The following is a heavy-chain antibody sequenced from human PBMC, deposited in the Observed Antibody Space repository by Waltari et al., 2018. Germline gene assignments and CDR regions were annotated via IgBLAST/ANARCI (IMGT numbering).Heavy chain of an antibody. CDR1: GFPFSSYA. V-gene: IGHV3-30-3*01. CDR2: ISYDGSNK. J-gene: IGHJ6*04. CDR3: ARGPPQNMDV. Sequence: VQLVESGGGVVQPGRSLRLSCATSGFPFSSYAMPWVRQAPGKGLEWVAVISYDGSNKYYADSVKGRFTISRDNSKNTLYLQMNSLRAEDTAVYYCARGPPQNMDVWGKGTTVTISS.